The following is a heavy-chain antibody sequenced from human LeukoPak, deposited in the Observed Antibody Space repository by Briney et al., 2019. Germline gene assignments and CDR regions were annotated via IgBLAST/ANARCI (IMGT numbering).Heavy chain of an antibody. V-gene: IGHV4-39*07. D-gene: IGHD2-2*01. CDR3: ARRVIVVVPAAPFDY. J-gene: IGHJ4*02. Sequence: SETLSLTCTVSGGSISSSSYYWGWIRQPPGKGLEWIGSIYYSGSTYYNPSLKSRVTISVDTSKNQFSLKLSSVTAADTAVYYCARRVIVVVPAAPFDYWGQGTLVTVSS. CDR1: GGSISSSSYY. CDR2: IYYSGST.